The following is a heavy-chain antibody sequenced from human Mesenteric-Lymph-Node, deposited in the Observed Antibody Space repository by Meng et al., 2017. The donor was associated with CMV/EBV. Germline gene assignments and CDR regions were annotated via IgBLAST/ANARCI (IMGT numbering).Heavy chain of an antibody. Sequence: VKCHWWSAGLLKPAETLSVTCAVYGGSLIGYYWNWIRQSPEKGLEWIGEINHSGSTTYNPSFTSRIIISVDTSTNQISLNMSSVTAADTAVYYCARGSSYDILTGYFDYWGQGALVTVSS. CDR1: GGSLIGYY. V-gene: IGHV4-34*01. J-gene: IGHJ4*02. CDR3: ARGSSYDILTGYFDY. CDR2: INHSGST. D-gene: IGHD3-9*01.